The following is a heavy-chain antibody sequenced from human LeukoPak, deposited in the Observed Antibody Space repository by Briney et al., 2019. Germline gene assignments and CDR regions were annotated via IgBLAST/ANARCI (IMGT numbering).Heavy chain of an antibody. CDR2: FDPEDGET. CDR1: GYTLTELS. CDR3: ATARRSTSCISEVWFDP. V-gene: IGHV1-24*01. D-gene: IGHD2-2*01. J-gene: IGHJ5*02. Sequence: GASVKVSCKVSGYTLTELSMHWVRQAPGKGLEWMGGFDPEDGETIYAQKFQGRVTMTEDTSTDTAYMELSSLRSEDTAVYYCATARRSTSCISEVWFDPWGQGTPVTVSS.